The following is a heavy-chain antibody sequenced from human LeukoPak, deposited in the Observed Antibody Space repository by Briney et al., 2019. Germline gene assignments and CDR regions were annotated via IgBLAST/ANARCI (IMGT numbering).Heavy chain of an antibody. J-gene: IGHJ3*02. Sequence: GGSLRLSCAASGFTFSSYWMHWVRQAPGKGLMWVSRSNNDGSSTSYADSVKGRFTISRDNAKNTLYLQMNSLRAEDTAVYYCARETGRYCSGGSCYVGPDAFDIWGQGTMVIVSS. V-gene: IGHV3-74*01. CDR3: ARETGRYCSGGSCYVGPDAFDI. CDR2: SNNDGSST. CDR1: GFTFSSYW. D-gene: IGHD2-15*01.